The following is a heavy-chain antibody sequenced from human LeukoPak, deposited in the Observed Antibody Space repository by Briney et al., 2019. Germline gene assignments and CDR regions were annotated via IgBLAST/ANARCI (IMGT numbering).Heavy chain of an antibody. J-gene: IGHJ6*02. CDR3: ARGHYDFWSDYYYGMDV. CDR1: GFTFSSYG. V-gene: IGHV3-33*01. CDR2: IWYDGSNK. Sequence: GGSLRLSCAASGFTFSSYGMHWVRQAPGKGLEWVAVIWYDGSNKYYADSVKGRFTISRDNSKNTLYLQMNSPRAEDTAVYYCARGHYDFWSDYYYGMDVWGQGTTVTVSS. D-gene: IGHD3-3*01.